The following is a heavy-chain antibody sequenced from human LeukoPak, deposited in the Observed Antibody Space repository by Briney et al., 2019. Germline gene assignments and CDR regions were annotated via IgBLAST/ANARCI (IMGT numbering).Heavy chain of an antibody. CDR2: IGISSGPV. Sequence: PGGSLRLSCAASGFTFASHAMNWVRQTPGGRLEWVSFIGISSGPVLYADSVKGRFTISRDNAKASVFLQMSSLRAEDTAVYYCARALGYTSSYSFDYWGQGALVTVSS. V-gene: IGHV3-48*04. CDR3: ARALGYTSSYSFDY. CDR1: GFTFASHA. D-gene: IGHD2-2*01. J-gene: IGHJ4*02.